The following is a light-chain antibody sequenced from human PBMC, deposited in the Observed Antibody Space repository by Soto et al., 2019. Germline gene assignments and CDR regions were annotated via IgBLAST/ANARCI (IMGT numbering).Light chain of an antibody. CDR2: DVS. Sequence: QSALTQPASVSGSPGQSITISCTGTSSDVGGYIYVSWYQQRPGKAPKLMIYDVSNRPSGVSNRLSGSKSGNTASLTISGLQDEDEASYYCSSYTSSSTLYVFVTGTKLTVL. V-gene: IGLV2-14*01. J-gene: IGLJ1*01. CDR1: SSDVGGYIY. CDR3: SSYTSSSTLYV.